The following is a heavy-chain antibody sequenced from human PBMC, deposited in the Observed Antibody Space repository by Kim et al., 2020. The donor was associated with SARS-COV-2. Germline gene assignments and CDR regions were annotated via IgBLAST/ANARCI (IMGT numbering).Heavy chain of an antibody. CDR3: ARLAKQQLVT. CDR2: IYYSGST. D-gene: IGHD6-13*01. Sequence: SETLSLTCTVSGGSISSYYWSWIRQPPGKGLEWIGYIYYSGSTNYNPSLKSRVTISVDTSKNQFSLKLSSVTAADTAVYYCARLAKQQLVTWGQGTLVTVSS. V-gene: IGHV4-59*08. CDR1: GGSISSYY. J-gene: IGHJ5*02.